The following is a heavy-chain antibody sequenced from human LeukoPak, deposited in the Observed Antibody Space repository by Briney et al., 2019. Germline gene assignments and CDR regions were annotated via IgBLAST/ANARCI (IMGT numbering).Heavy chain of an antibody. CDR3: AREAWRPYLDY. CDR1: GFLFRAYA. J-gene: IGHJ4*02. CDR2: ITITDGGA. Sequence: GGSLRLSCEASGFLFRAYAMSWVRQAPGKGLEWLSTITITDGGAYYMDSVKGRFTMSRDNSKNTLYLQMNSLRAEDTAVYYCAREAWRPYLDYWGQGTPVTVSS. D-gene: IGHD3-3*01. V-gene: IGHV3-23*01.